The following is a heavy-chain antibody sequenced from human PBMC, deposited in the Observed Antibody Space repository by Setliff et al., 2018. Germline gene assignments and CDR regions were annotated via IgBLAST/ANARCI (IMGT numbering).Heavy chain of an antibody. J-gene: IGHJ4*02. CDR1: GGKYA. CDR2: IIPVYGKP. Sequence: SVKVSCKGSGGKYAVGWVRQAPGQGLEWMGGIIPVYGKPNYAQKFRGRVTITADESTDTVYMELSSLRSDDAAVYYCARDRSFCRGASCYTLAYWGQGSLVTVSS. D-gene: IGHD2-21*01. CDR3: ARDRSFCRGASCYTLAY. V-gene: IGHV1-69*13.